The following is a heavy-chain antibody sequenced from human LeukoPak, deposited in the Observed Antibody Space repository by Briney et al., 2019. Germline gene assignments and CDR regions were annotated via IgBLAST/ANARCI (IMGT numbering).Heavy chain of an antibody. CDR2: AYFRSKWYN. V-gene: IGHV6-1*01. CDR1: GDSVSSNSVA. Sequence: SQTLSLTCAISGDSVSSNSVAWNWIRQSPSRGLEWLGRAYFRSKWYNDYAVSVKSRISINPDTSKNQFSLQLNSVTPEDTAVYYCARSQTGVAFDYWGQGTLVTVS. CDR3: ARSQTGVAFDY. D-gene: IGHD3-3*01. J-gene: IGHJ4*02.